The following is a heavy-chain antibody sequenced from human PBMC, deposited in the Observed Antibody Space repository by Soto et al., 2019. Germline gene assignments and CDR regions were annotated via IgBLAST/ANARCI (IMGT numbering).Heavy chain of an antibody. J-gene: IGHJ4*02. CDR2: IKQDGSEK. CDR1: GFTFSSYW. V-gene: IGHV3-7*03. CDR3: ARDSLRYSSSPLDY. Sequence: GESLKISCAASGFTFSSYWMSWVRQAPGKGLEWVANIKQDGSEKYYVDSVKGRFTISRDNAKNSLYLQMNSLRAEDTAVYYCARDSLRYSSSPLDYWGQGTLVTVSS. D-gene: IGHD6-13*01.